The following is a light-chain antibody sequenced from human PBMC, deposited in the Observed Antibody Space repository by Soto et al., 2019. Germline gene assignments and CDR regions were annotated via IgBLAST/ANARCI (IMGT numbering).Light chain of an antibody. CDR3: QQYNNWPLT. J-gene: IGKJ4*01. Sequence: GVKNSAAAVSVPTGKRPTLSSRASQTVRDNLGWYQQNPGQPPRLLIYGATTRATGIPARFSGSGSGTEFTLTIISLQSEDFVGYYPQQYNNWPLTFGEGTKV. CDR2: GAT. CDR1: QTVRDN. V-gene: IGKV3D-15*01.